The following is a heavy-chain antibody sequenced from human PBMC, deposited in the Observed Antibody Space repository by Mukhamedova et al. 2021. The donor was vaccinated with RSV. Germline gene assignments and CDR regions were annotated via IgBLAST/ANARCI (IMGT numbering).Heavy chain of an antibody. J-gene: IGHJ4*02. D-gene: IGHD6-19*01. V-gene: IGHV3-23*01. Sequence: GLEWVSAISASGGGTYYAGSVEGRFTISRDNSKNTLYLQMNSLRAGDTAVYYCAKGGGNGWSRYYFDYGGQGTLVTVSS. CDR2: ISASGGGT. CDR3: AKGGGNGWSRYYFDY.